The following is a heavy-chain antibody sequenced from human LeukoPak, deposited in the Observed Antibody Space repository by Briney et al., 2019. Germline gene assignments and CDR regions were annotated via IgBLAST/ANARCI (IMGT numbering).Heavy chain of an antibody. D-gene: IGHD2-15*01. CDR3: ARLVVVAATDAFDI. CDR1: GGTFNTYS. CDR2: ISAHNGNT. Sequence: ASVKVSCKASGGTFNTYSISWVRQAPGQGLEWMGWISAHNGNTNYAQKLQGRVTMTTDTSTSTAYMELRSLRSDDTAVYYCARLVVVAATDAFDIWGQGTMVTVSS. V-gene: IGHV1-18*01. J-gene: IGHJ3*02.